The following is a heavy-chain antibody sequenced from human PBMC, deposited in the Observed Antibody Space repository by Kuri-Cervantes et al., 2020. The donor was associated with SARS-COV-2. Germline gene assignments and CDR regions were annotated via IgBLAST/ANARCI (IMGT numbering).Heavy chain of an antibody. V-gene: IGHV4-38-2*01. CDR3: ARVIVGAFDY. D-gene: IGHD3-22*01. CDR2: IYHSGST. CDR1: GYSISSGYY. J-gene: IGHJ4*02. Sequence: ESLKISCAVSGYSISSGYYWGWIRQPPGKGMEWIGSIYHSGSTDYNPPLKSRITISVDTSKKQFSLKLSSVTAADTAVYYCARVIVGAFDYWGQGTLVTVSS.